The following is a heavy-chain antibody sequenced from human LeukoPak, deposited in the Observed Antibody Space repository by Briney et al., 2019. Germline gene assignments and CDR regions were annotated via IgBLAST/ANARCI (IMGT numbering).Heavy chain of an antibody. CDR2: ISHDGSES. CDR3: AKDTKWELNAYYFDY. V-gene: IGHV3-30-3*02. D-gene: IGHD1-26*01. J-gene: IGHJ4*02. Sequence: GGSLRLSCAASGFTFSSHAMVWVRQAPGKGLEWVSFISHDGSESFHTESVKGRFTISRDNFKNTLSLQMNSLRADDTAVYYCAKDTKWELNAYYFDYWGQGTLVTVSS. CDR1: GFTFSSHA.